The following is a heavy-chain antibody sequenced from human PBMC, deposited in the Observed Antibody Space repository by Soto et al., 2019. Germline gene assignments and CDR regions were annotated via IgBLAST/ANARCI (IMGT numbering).Heavy chain of an antibody. Sequence: ASVKVSCKASGGTFSSYAISWVRQAPGQGLEWMGGIIPIFGTANYAQKFQGRVTITADESTSTAYMELSSLRSEDTAVYYFARVDSGYDSLYYYYGMDVWGQGTTVTVSS. CDR3: ARVDSGYDSLYYYYGMDV. D-gene: IGHD5-12*01. V-gene: IGHV1-69*13. CDR1: GGTFSSYA. CDR2: IIPIFGTA. J-gene: IGHJ6*02.